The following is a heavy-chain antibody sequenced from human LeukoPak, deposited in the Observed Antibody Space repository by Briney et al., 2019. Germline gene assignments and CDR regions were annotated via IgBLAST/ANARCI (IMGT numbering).Heavy chain of an antibody. V-gene: IGHV3-23*01. D-gene: IGHD3-10*01. CDR3: AKEMVRGRLFEPHAFDI. CDR1: GFTFSSYA. Sequence: GGSLRLSCAASGFTFSSYAMSWVRQAPGKGLEWVSTISDSGSGGNTYYADSVKGRFTISRDNSKNTLYLQMNSLRAEDTAVYYCAKEMVRGRLFEPHAFDIWGQGTMVTVSS. J-gene: IGHJ3*02. CDR2: ISDSGSGGNT.